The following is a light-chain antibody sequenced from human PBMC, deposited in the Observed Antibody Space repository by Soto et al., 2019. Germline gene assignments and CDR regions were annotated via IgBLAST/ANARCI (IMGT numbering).Light chain of an antibody. CDR1: QSLLHSNGYDY. Sequence: DIVMTQSPLSLPVTPGEPASISCRSSQSLLHSNGYDYLDWYLQKPGQSPQLLIYLGSNRASGVPDRFSCSGSGTDFTLKISRVEAEDVGVYYCMQALQTPGTFGGGTKVEIQ. CDR2: LGS. V-gene: IGKV2-28*01. J-gene: IGKJ4*01. CDR3: MQALQTPGT.